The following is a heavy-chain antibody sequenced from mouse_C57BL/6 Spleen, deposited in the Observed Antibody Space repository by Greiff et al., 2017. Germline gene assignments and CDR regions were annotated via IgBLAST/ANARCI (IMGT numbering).Heavy chain of an antibody. CDR2: LSDGGSYT. Sequence: EVQLVASGGGLVKPGGSLKLSCAASGFSFSSYAMSWVRQTPEKRLEWVATLSDGGSYTYYPDNVKGRFTISRDNAKNNLFLQMSHLKSEDTAMYYCARDLGYWGQGTTLTVSS. CDR3: ARDLGY. CDR1: GFSFSSYA. V-gene: IGHV5-4*01. D-gene: IGHD3-1*01. J-gene: IGHJ2*01.